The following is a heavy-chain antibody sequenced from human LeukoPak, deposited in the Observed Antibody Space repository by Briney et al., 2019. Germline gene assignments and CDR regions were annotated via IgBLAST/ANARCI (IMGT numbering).Heavy chain of an antibody. Sequence: PGRSRRLSCAASGFTFSSYGMHWVRQAPGKGLEWVAVIWYDGSNKYYADSVKGRFTISRDNSKNTLYLQMNSLRAEDTAVYYCAREGGLLTGYFDLWGRGTLVTVSS. D-gene: IGHD1-26*01. J-gene: IGHJ2*01. CDR3: AREGGLLTGYFDL. V-gene: IGHV3-33*01. CDR1: GFTFSSYG. CDR2: IWYDGSNK.